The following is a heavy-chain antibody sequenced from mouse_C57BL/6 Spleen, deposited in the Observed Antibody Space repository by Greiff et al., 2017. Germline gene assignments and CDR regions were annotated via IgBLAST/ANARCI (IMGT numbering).Heavy chain of an antibody. V-gene: IGHV1-31*01. Sequence: LQLQQSGPELVKPGASVKISCKASGYSFTGCYMHGVKQSHVNIFDWIGYIYPYNGVSSYNQIFIGKATLTVDKTSSTAYMELRSLTTEASTVYYCARDSNGRGYTMNYWRQGKSVIISS. CDR2: IYPYNGVS. CDR3: ARDSNGRGYTMNY. CDR1: GYSFTGCY. J-gene: IGHJ4*01. D-gene: IGHD2-5*01.